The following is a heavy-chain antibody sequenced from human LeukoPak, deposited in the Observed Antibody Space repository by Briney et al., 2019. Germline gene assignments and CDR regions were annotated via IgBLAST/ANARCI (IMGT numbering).Heavy chain of an antibody. CDR3: ARGRYYYDSSVSAAREINWFDP. CDR2: INPNSGGT. CDR1: GYTFTGYY. Sequence: ASVKVSCKASGYTFTGYYMHWVRQAPGQGLEWMGRINPNSGGTNYAQKFQGRVTMTRDTSISTVYMELSRLRSDDTAVYYCARGRYYYDSSVSAAREINWFDPWGQGTLVTVSS. D-gene: IGHD3-22*01. V-gene: IGHV1-2*06. J-gene: IGHJ5*02.